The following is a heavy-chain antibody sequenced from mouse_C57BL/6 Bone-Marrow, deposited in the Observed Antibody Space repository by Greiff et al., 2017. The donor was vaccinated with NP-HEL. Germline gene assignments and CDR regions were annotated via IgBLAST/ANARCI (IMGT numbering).Heavy chain of an antibody. D-gene: IGHD4-1*01. CDR1: GYTFTSYW. CDR2: IDPSDSYT. J-gene: IGHJ4*01. CDR3: ARDWDYYAMDY. Sequence: VQLQQPGAELVKPGASVKLSCKASGYTFTSYWMQWVKQRPGRGLEGIGEIDPSDSYTNYNQKFKGKATLPVDTSSSTAYMQLSSLTSEDSAVYYCARDWDYYAMDYWGQGTSVTVSS. V-gene: IGHV1-50*01.